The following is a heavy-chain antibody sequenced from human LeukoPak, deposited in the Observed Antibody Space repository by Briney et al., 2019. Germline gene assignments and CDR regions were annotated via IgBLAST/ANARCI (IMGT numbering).Heavy chain of an antibody. Sequence: ASVKVSCKVSGYTLTELSMHWVREAPGKGLEWMGGSDPEDGETIYAQKFQGRVTMTEDTSTDTAYMELSSLRSEDTAVYYCATRSLGGSYWGVFFHWGQGTLVTVSS. D-gene: IGHD1-26*01. CDR1: GYTLTELS. CDR3: ATRSLGGSYWGVFFH. J-gene: IGHJ4*02. V-gene: IGHV1-24*01. CDR2: SDPEDGET.